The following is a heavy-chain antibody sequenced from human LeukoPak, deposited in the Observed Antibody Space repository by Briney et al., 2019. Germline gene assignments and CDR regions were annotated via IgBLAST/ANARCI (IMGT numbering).Heavy chain of an antibody. CDR1: GFTFSTFW. J-gene: IGHJ4*02. CDR3: ARDPLLWGLPFDY. V-gene: IGHV3-74*03. Sequence: GSLRLSCAASGFTFSTFWMHWVRQAPGKGLMWVSQINNDGSDTKYADSVKGRFTISRDNAKNTVYLQMNSLRAEDTAVYYCARDPLLWGLPFDYWGQGTLVTVSS. D-gene: IGHD1-26*01. CDR2: INNDGSDT.